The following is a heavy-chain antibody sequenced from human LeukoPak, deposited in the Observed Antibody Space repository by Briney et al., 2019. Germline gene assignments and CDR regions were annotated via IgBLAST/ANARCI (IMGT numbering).Heavy chain of an antibody. CDR1: GGSVSSNSAA. V-gene: IGHV6-1*01. Sequence: SQTLSLTCAISGGSVSSNSAAWNWIRQSPSRGLEWLGRTYYRSKWYNDYAVSVKSRITINPDTSKNQFSLQLNSVTPEDTAVYYCGGARSVAGASIDYWGQGTLVTVSS. CDR2: TYYRSKWYN. J-gene: IGHJ4*02. D-gene: IGHD6-19*01. CDR3: GGARSVAGASIDY.